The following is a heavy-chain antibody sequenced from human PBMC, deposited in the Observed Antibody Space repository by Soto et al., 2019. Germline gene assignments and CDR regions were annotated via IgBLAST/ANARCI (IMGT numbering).Heavy chain of an antibody. CDR3: ARDLAMSGYYFGDYYDRMYV. V-gene: IGHV3-48*01. D-gene: IGHD3-9*01. J-gene: IGHJ6*02. Sequence: PGGSPRNLRGGSGFNFSSYNNNRGRQAPGKGLEGVSYISSSSSTIYYADSVKGRFTISRDNAKNSLYLQMNSLRAEDTAVYYCARDLAMSGYYFGDYYDRMYVWGQGSTVPVSS. CDR2: ISSSSSTI. CDR1: GFNFSSYN.